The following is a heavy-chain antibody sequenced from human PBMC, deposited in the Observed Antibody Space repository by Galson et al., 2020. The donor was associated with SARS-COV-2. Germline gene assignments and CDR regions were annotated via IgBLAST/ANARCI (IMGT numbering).Heavy chain of an antibody. J-gene: IGHJ3*02. CDR2: IYPGDSDT. CDR1: GYSFTSYW. CDR3: ARPNTYYDFWSGYYRGYAFDI. V-gene: IGHV5-51*01. D-gene: IGHD3-3*01. Sequence: KIGESLKISCKGSGYSFTSYWIGWVRQMPGKGLEWMGLIYPGDSDTRYSPSFQGQVTISADKSISTAYLQWSSLKASDTAMYYCARPNTYYDFWSGYYRGYAFDIWGQGTMVTVSS.